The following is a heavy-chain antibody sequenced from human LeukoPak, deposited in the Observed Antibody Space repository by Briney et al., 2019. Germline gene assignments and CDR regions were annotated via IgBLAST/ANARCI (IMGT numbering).Heavy chain of an antibody. CDR1: GYTFSDYY. D-gene: IGHD6-19*01. CDR2: ISAYNGNT. Sequence: ASVKVSCKTSGYTFSDYYLHWVRQAPGQGLEWMGWISAYNGNTKHAQKLQGRVTMTTDTSTSTAYMELRSLRSDDTAVYYCARAGITSGWVLNMDYWGQGTLVTVSS. CDR3: ARAGITSGWVLNMDY. J-gene: IGHJ4*02. V-gene: IGHV1-18*04.